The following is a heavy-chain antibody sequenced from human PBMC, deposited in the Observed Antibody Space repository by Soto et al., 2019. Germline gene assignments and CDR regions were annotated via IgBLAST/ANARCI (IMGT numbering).Heavy chain of an antibody. CDR2: ISGSGGST. Sequence: LRLSCAASGFTFSSYAMSWVRQAPGKGLEWVSAISGSGGSTYYADSVKGRFTISRDNSKNTLYLQMNSLRAEDTAVYYCAKLAGYCSSTSCSAPHYWGQGTLVTVSS. V-gene: IGHV3-23*01. J-gene: IGHJ4*02. CDR3: AKLAGYCSSTSCSAPHY. CDR1: GFTFSSYA. D-gene: IGHD2-2*01.